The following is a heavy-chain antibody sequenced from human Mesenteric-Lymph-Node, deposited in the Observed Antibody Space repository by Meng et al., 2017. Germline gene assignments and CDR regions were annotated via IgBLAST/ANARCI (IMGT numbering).Heavy chain of an antibody. V-gene: IGHV3-30*04. J-gene: IGHJ4*01. CDR2: ISYDGSNK. CDR3: ARDHHLLGVAY. D-gene: IGHD2-15*01. Sequence: GESLKISCAASGFTFSSYAMHWVRQAPGKGLEWVAVISYDGSNKYYADSVKGRFTISRDNSKNTLYLQMNSLRAEDTAVYYCARDHHLLGVAYWGHGKLVTVSS. CDR1: GFTFSSYA.